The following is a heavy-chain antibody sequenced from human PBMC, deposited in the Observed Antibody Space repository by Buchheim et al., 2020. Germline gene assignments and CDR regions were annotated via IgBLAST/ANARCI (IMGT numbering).Heavy chain of an antibody. D-gene: IGHD3-3*01. J-gene: IGHJ5*02. CDR1: GGSISSSSYY. Sequence: QLQLQESGPGLVKPSETLSLTCTVSGGSISSSSYYWGWIRQPPGKGLEWIGSIYYSGSPYYNPSLKSRVTISVDTSKNQFSLKRSSVTAADTAVYYCARHFYDFWSGYLFDPWGQGTL. CDR3: ARHFYDFWSGYLFDP. CDR2: IYYSGSP. V-gene: IGHV4-39*01.